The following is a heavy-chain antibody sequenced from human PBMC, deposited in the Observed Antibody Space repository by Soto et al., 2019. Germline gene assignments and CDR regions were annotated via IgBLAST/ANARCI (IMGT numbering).Heavy chain of an antibody. Sequence: SETLSLTCTVSGDSMAYSCWSWVGLRPGKGLEWVGYIYYSGSTSYNPSLRRRVIMSVDTSKRQFSLQLKSVTAADTAIYYCARTVLGPDILADQFVDYYYYMDVWGQGTTVT. D-gene: IGHD3-9*01. J-gene: IGHJ6*03. CDR2: IYYSGST. V-gene: IGHV4-59*08. CDR1: GDSMAYSC. CDR3: ARTVLGPDILADQFVDYYYYMDV.